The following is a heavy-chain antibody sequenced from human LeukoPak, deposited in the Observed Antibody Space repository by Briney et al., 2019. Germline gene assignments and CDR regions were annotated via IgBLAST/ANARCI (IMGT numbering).Heavy chain of an antibody. CDR3: ARVNSRLAYFDY. J-gene: IGHJ4*02. D-gene: IGHD6-25*01. CDR1: SYSISSGYY. Sequence: SETLSLTCTVSSYSISSGYYWGWIRQPPGKGLEWIGSIYHSGNTYYNPPLKSRLTISLDTSKNQFSLKLRSVTAADTAVYYCARVNSRLAYFDYWGQGTLVTVSS. V-gene: IGHV4-38-2*02. CDR2: IYHSGNT.